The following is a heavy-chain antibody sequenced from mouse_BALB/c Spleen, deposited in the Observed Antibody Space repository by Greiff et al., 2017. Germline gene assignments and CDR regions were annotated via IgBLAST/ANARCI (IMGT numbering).Heavy chain of an antibody. CDR1: GYTFTSYY. CDR3: AGITTVVAYYAMDY. CDR2: IYPGNVNT. J-gene: IGHJ4*01. D-gene: IGHD1-1*01. Sequence: VMLVESGPELVKPGASVRISCKASGYTFTSYYIHWVKQRPGQGLEWIGWIYPGNVNTKYNEKFKGKATLTADKSSSTAYMQLSSLTSEDSAVYFCAGITTVVAYYAMDYWGQGTSVTVSS. V-gene: IGHV1S56*01.